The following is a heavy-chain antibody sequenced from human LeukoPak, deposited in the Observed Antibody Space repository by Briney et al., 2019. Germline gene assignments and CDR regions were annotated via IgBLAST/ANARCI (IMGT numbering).Heavy chain of an antibody. CDR2: IKQDGSEK. V-gene: IGHV3-7*01. D-gene: IGHD1-26*01. J-gene: IGHJ4*02. CDR3: ARVPAPGWELPKEFDY. Sequence: GGSLRLSCAASGFTFSSYWMSWVRQAPGKGLEWVANIKQDGSEKYYVDSVKGRFTISRDNAKNSLYLQMNSLRAEDTAVYYCARVPAPGWELPKEFDYWGQGTLVTVSS. CDR1: GFTFSSYW.